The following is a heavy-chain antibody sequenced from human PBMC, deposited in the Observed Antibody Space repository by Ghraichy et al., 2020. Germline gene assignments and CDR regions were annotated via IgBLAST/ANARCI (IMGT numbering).Heavy chain of an antibody. V-gene: IGHV1-2*02. D-gene: IGHD1-26*01. Sequence: ASVKVSCKASGYTFTGYYMHWVRQAPGQGLEWMGWINPNSGGTNYAQKFQGRVTMTRDTSISTAYMELSRLRSDDTAVYYCARETRGVGATAGAFDIWGQGTMVTVSS. J-gene: IGHJ3*02. CDR3: ARETRGVGATAGAFDI. CDR1: GYTFTGYY. CDR2: INPNSGGT.